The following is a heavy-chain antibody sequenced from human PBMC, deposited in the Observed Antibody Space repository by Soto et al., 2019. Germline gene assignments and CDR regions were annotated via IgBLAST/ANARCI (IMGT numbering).Heavy chain of an antibody. CDR3: ARDLDVSLPPAVAGPTNPMRY. Sequence: EVQLVESGGGLVQPGGSLRLSCAASGFTFSSYSMNWVRQAPGKGLEWVSYISSSSSTIYYADSVKGRFTISRDNAKNSLYLHMNSLRDEDTAVYYCARDLDVSLPPAVAGPTNPMRYWGQGTLVTVSS. D-gene: IGHD6-19*01. J-gene: IGHJ4*02. CDR2: ISSSSSTI. CDR1: GFTFSSYS. V-gene: IGHV3-48*02.